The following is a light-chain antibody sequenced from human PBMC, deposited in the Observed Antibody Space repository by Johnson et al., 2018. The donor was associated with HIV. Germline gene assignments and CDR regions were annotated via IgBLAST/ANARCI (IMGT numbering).Light chain of an antibody. V-gene: IGLV1-51*01. Sequence: QSVLTQPPSVSAAPGQKVTISCSGSSSNIGNNFVSWYQHLPGTAPKLLIYDNNKRPSGIPDRFSGSKSGPSATLGITGLQTGDEADYYCGTWDSSLSVLYVFGTGTKVTVL. J-gene: IGLJ1*01. CDR3: GTWDSSLSVLYV. CDR1: SSNIGNNF. CDR2: DNN.